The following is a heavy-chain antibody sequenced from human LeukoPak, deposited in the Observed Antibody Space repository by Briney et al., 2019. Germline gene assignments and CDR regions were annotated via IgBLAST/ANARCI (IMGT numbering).Heavy chain of an antibody. D-gene: IGHD5-18*01. Sequence: PSETLSLTCAVSGGSISSSNWWSWVRQPPGKGLEWIGEIYHSGSTNYNPSLKSRVTISVDKSKNQFSLKLSSVTAADTAVYYCARWRVDTAKGGLDYWGQGTLVTVSS. CDR2: IYHSGST. V-gene: IGHV4-4*02. CDR1: GGSISSSNW. J-gene: IGHJ4*02. CDR3: ARWRVDTAKGGLDY.